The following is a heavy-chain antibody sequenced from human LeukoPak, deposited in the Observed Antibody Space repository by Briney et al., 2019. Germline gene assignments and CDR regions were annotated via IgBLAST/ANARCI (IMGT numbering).Heavy chain of an antibody. CDR3: SEGGLGEFPFDL. CDR1: GFIFSDQN. Sequence: PGGSLRLSCAASGFIFSDQNMNWVRQAPGKGLEWVSSISRTSNYIYYADSVKGRFTISRDNANNSLYLQMSSLRAEDTAIYYCSEGGLGEFPFDLWGQGTLVTVSS. V-gene: IGHV3-21*01. CDR2: ISRTSNYI. D-gene: IGHD5-12*01. J-gene: IGHJ4*02.